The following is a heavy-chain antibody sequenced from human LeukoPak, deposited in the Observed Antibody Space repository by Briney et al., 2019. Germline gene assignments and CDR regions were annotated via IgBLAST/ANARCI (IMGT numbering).Heavy chain of an antibody. Sequence: ASVKVFCKACGGTFITYAFSWVRQAPGQGVEWMGGIISIFGTANYAQKFQGRDTINADESTITAYMALRSLRSEDTAVYYCARHVGGPPSYGRNLGYFDYWGQGTLVTVCS. D-gene: IGHD5-18*01. CDR1: GGTFITYA. CDR3: ARHVGGPPSYGRNLGYFDY. V-gene: IGHV1-69*13. CDR2: IISIFGTA. J-gene: IGHJ4*02.